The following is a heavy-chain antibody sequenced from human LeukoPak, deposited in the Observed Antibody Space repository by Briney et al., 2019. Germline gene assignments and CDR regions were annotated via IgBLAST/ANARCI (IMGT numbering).Heavy chain of an antibody. V-gene: IGHV1-2*02. J-gene: IGHJ4*02. CDR1: GYTFTGYY. CDR2: INPNSGGT. CDR3: ARGPYYYDSSGYYPPFDY. Sequence: ASVKVSCKASGYTFTGYYMHWVRQAPGQGLEWMGWINPNSGGTNYAQKFQGRVTMTRDTSISTAYMELSRLRSDDTAVYYCARGPYYYDSSGYYPPFDYWGQGTLVTVSS. D-gene: IGHD3-22*01.